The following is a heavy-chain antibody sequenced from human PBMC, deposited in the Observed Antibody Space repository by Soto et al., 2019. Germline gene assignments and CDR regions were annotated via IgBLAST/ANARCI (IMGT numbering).Heavy chain of an antibody. CDR2: IIPLFGTA. CDR3: AREGYVFGGGYQPAYGMDV. V-gene: IGHV1-69*05. D-gene: IGHD3-3*01. J-gene: IGHJ6*02. CDR1: GVTFSSET. Sequence: SVKVSCKASGVTFSSETLGWVRQAPGQGLEWVGGIIPLFGTASYAQKFQGRVTITTDTSTSTAYMELRSLRSDDTAVYYCAREGYVFGGGYQPAYGMDVGGQGTTVTVSS.